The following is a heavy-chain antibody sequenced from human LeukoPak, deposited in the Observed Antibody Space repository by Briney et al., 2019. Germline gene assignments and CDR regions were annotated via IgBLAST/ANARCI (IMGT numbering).Heavy chain of an antibody. CDR2: FYYSGTT. Sequence: PSETLSLTCTVSGGSISSSGYYWGWIRQPPGKGLEWIGIFYYSGTTYYNPSLKSRVTISIDTSKNQFSLKLSSVTAADTAVYFCARNFPGVGCSGGSCYDYWGQGTLVTVSS. CDR1: GGSISSSGYY. V-gene: IGHV4-39*07. CDR3: ARNFPGVGCSGGSCYDY. J-gene: IGHJ4*02. D-gene: IGHD2-15*01.